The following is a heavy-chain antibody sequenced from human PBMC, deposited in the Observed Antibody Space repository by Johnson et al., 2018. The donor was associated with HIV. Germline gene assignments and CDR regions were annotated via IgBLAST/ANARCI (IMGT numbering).Heavy chain of an antibody. CDR2: IWYDGINK. CDR1: GFTFSTYD. V-gene: IGHV3-30*02. D-gene: IGHD6-13*01. J-gene: IGHJ3*02. Sequence: QMQLVESGGGLVQPGGSQRLSCAASGFTFSTYDMHWVRQAPGKGLEWVAIIWYDGINKYYADSVKGRFTISRDNSKNTLYLQMNSLRTEDTAVYYCAKKQAAAGTGGGAFDIWGQGTMVTVSS. CDR3: AKKQAAAGTGGGAFDI.